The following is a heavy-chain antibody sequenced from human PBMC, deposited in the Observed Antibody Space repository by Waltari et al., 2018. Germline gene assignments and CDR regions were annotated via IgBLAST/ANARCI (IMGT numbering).Heavy chain of an antibody. CDR1: GFTFRSYG. Sequence: QVQLVESGGGAVQPGRSLRLSCAASGFTFRSYGRHWVRQAPGKGREWGAVTWYDGNDEYYAESVRGRFTISRDNSKSMLFLQMNSLRVEDTALYYCARGTIVQPPDYWGQGTLVTVSS. CDR3: ARGTIVQPPDY. D-gene: IGHD1-26*01. J-gene: IGHJ4*02. CDR2: TWYDGNDE. V-gene: IGHV3-33*01.